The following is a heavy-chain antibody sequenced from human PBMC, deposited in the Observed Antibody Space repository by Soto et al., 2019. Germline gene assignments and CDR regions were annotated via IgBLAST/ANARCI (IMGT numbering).Heavy chain of an antibody. Sequence: QVQLVESGGGVVQPGRSLRLSCAASGFTFSSYGMHWVRQAPGKGLEWVAVISFDGGNKYYADSVKGRFTISRDNSKNTLYLQRNSLRAEDTAVYYCAKDRRPNYYYGMDVWGQGTTVTVSS. D-gene: IGHD6-25*01. CDR1: GFTFSSYG. CDR2: ISFDGGNK. J-gene: IGHJ6*02. CDR3: AKDRRPNYYYGMDV. V-gene: IGHV3-30*18.